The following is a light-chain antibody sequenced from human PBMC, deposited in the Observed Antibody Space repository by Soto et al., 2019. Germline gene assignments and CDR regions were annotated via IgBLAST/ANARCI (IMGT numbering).Light chain of an antibody. V-gene: IGKV1-39*01. CDR2: GAT. Sequence: DIQMTQSPSSLSASVGDTVTISCRASRSIRAYLNWYQHKPGKAPNLLIYGATTLHSGVPSRFSGSGSGTDFSLTISSLQPEDFATYYCQQTFSVTPRTVGGGNK. J-gene: IGKJ4*01. CDR1: RSIRAY. CDR3: QQTFSVTPRT.